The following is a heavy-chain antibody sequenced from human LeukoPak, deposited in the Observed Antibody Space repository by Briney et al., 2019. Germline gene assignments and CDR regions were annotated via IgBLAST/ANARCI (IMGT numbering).Heavy chain of an antibody. D-gene: IGHD6-13*01. V-gene: IGHV3-9*01. CDR3: ARDPYGTLAAAGTLGSYMDV. CDR2: ISWNSGSL. CDR1: GFTFDDYA. J-gene: IGHJ6*03. Sequence: GGSLRLSCAASGFTFDDYAMHWVRQAPGKGLEWVSGISWNSGSLGYADSVKGRFTISRDNAKNSLFLQMNSLRAEDTALYYCARDPYGTLAAAGTLGSYMDVWGKGTTVTVSS.